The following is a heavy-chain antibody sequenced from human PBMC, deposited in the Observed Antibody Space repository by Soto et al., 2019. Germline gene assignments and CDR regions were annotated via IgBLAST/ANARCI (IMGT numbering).Heavy chain of an antibody. CDR3: AREGVFLVRGVTFLDY. D-gene: IGHD3-10*01. J-gene: IGHJ4*02. CDR1: GFTVRSYA. CDR2: ISYDGRNK. Sequence: VGYLILACAASGFTVRSYAMHWVRQAPGKGLEWVAVISYDGRNKYYADSVPGRFTISRDNSKNTLYLQMNSLRAEDTAVYYCAREGVFLVRGVTFLDYWGQGTLVTVSS. V-gene: IGHV3-30-3*01.